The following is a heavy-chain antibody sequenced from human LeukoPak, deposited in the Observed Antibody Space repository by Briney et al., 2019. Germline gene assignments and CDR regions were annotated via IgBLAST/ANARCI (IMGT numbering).Heavy chain of an antibody. CDR2: ISWNSGSI. Sequence: GGSLRLSCAASGFTFDDYAMHWVRQAPGKGLEWVSGISWNSGSIGYADSVKGRFTISRDNAKNSLYLQVNSLRAEDTALYYCAKDSGSYFDWFDPWGQGTLVTVSS. CDR3: AKDSGSYFDWFDP. CDR1: GFTFDDYA. D-gene: IGHD1-26*01. J-gene: IGHJ5*02. V-gene: IGHV3-9*01.